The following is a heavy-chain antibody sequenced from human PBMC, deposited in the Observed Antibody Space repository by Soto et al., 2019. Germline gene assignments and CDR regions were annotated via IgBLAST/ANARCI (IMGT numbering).Heavy chain of an antibody. CDR2: INSDGSRT. J-gene: IGHJ4*02. CDR1: GFTFSSYW. Sequence: EVQLVESGGGLVQPGESLRLSCAASGFTFSSYWMHWVRQAPGKGLVWVSRINSDGSRTSYAGSVKGRFTISRDNAKKTLYLQVNSMSAEDTAVYYWVRKSLVVAAATREDYWGQGTLVTVSS. CDR3: VRKSLVVAAATREDY. D-gene: IGHD2-15*01. V-gene: IGHV3-74*01.